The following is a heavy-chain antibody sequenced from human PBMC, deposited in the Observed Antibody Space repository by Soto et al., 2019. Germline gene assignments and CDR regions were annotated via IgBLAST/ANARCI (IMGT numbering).Heavy chain of an antibody. CDR2: IIPVFGTP. V-gene: IGHV1-69*06. CDR3: ARPADYVSGFSQ. D-gene: IGHD3-16*01. CDR1: GGTFTTST. Sequence: QVQLVQSGAEVKKPGPSVKVSCQTSGGTFTTSTISWVRQAPGQGLEWMGGIIPVFGTPSYAQKFQGRVTMIADKSSSTAYMELRNLRSEDTAMYYCARPADYVSGFSQWGQGTLVTVSS. J-gene: IGHJ4*02.